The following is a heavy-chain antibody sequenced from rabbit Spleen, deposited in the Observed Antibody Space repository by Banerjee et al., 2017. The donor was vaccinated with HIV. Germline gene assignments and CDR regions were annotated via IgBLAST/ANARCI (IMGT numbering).Heavy chain of an antibody. Sequence: QEQLEESGGDLVKPEGSLTLTCTASGLDFSSGYWICWVRQAPGKGLEWIACIYIGNSGSTYHASWAKGRFTISKTSSTTVTLQMTRLTAADTATYFCARDLTNVIGWNFGWWGQGTLVTVS. D-gene: IGHD4-1*01. J-gene: IGHJ3*01. CDR3: ARDLTNVIGWNFGW. V-gene: IGHV1S45*01. CDR1: GLDFSSGYW. CDR2: IYIGNSGST.